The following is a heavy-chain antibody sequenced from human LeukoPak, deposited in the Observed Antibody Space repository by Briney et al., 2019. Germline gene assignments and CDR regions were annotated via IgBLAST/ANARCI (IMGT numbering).Heavy chain of an antibody. D-gene: IGHD3-22*01. CDR2: INPNSGGT. Sequence: ASVKVTCKASGYSFTGYYMHWVRQTPGQGLEWMGWINPNSGGTNYAQKFQGRVTMTRDTSISTAYMELSRLRSDDTAVYYCARGASYYDSSVSNFAGYWGQGTLVTVSS. V-gene: IGHV1-2*02. J-gene: IGHJ4*02. CDR3: ARGASYYDSSVSNFAGY. CDR1: GYSFTGYY.